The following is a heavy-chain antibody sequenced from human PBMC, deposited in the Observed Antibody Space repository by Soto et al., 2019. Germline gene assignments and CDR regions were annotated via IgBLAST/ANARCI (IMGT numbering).Heavy chain of an antibody. CDR1: GGSISSYY. V-gene: IGHV4-59*01. CDR2: IYYSGST. CDR3: ARVLVWSGYYNYFDY. D-gene: IGHD3-3*01. J-gene: IGHJ4*02. Sequence: SETLSLTCTVSGGSISSYYWSWIRQPPGKGLEWIGYIYYSGSTNYNPSLKSRVTISVDTSKNQFSLKLSSVTAADTAVYYCARVLVWSGYYNYFDYWGQGTLVTVSS.